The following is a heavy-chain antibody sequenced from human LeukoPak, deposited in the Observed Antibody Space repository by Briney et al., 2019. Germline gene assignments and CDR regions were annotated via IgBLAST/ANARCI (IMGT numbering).Heavy chain of an antibody. D-gene: IGHD3-9*01. CDR1: GGSISSSSYY. Sequence: SETLSLTCTVSGGSISSSSYYWGWIRQPPGKGLEWIGSIYYSGSTYYNPSLKSRVTISVDTSKNQFSLKLSSVTAADTAVYYCAVRPYYDILTGPDGAFDIWGQGTMVTVSS. V-gene: IGHV4-39*01. J-gene: IGHJ3*02. CDR3: AVRPYYDILTGPDGAFDI. CDR2: IYYSGST.